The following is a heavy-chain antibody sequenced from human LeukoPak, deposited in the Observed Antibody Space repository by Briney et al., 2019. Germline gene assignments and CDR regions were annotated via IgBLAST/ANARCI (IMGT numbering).Heavy chain of an antibody. V-gene: IGHV4-34*01. D-gene: IGHD3-3*01. CDR1: GGFLSGSY. CDR2: INHSGSA. CDR3: ARARRDSGYYKVDY. Sequence: PSETLSLTCAVDGGFLSGSYWSWIRQPPGKGLEWIGEINHSGSADYNPSLKSRVTLSIDKSKNQFSLNLNSVTAADTAVYYCARARRDSGYYKVDYWGQGTLVTVSS. J-gene: IGHJ4*02.